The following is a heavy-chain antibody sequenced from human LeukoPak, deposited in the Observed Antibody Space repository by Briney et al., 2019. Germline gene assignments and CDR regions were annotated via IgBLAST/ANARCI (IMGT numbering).Heavy chain of an antibody. CDR1: GYTFTGYY. CDR3: ARDPTLGYCSSTSCYGNNYYGMDV. V-gene: IGHV1-2*04. CDR2: INPNSGGT. D-gene: IGHD2-2*01. Sequence: GASVKVSCKASGYTFTGYYMHWVRQAPGQGLEWMGWINPNSGGTNYAQKFQGWVTMTRDTSISTAYMELSRLRSDDTAVYYCARDPTLGYCSSTSCYGNNYYGMDVWGQGTTVTVSS. J-gene: IGHJ6*02.